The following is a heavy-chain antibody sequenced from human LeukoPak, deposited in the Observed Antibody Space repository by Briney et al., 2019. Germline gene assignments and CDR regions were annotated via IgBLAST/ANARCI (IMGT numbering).Heavy chain of an antibody. V-gene: IGHV4-30-2*01. J-gene: IGHJ5*02. CDR3: ASHTMVRGVTRGWFDP. Sequence: SQTLTLTCAVSGGSTSSGGYSWSWIRQPPGKGLEWIAYIYHSGSTYYNPSLKSRVTISVDRSKNQFSLKLSSVTAADTAVYYCASHTMVRGVTRGWFDPWGQGTLVTVSS. CDR2: IYHSGST. CDR1: GGSTSSGGYS. D-gene: IGHD3-10*01.